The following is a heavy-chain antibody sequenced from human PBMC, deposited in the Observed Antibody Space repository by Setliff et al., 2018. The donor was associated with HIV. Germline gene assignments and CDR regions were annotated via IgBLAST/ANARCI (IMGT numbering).Heavy chain of an antibody. CDR3: ASLFSKEVAGDDY. CDR2: INWNGAAT. V-gene: IGHV3-20*04. Sequence: GGSLRLSCTASGFTFDDYGMAWVRQAPGKGLEWVSGINWNGAATGYADSVKGRFTIARDNTKNSLYLQMNRLRAEDTALYYCASLFSKEVAGDDYWGQGTLVTVSS. J-gene: IGHJ4*02. CDR1: GFTFDDYG. D-gene: IGHD6-19*01.